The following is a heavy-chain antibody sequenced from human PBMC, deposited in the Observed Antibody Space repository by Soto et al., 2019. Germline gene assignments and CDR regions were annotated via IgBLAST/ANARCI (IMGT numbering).Heavy chain of an antibody. CDR3: AKCHSSGWYTGGGY. D-gene: IGHD6-19*01. V-gene: IGHV3-23*01. J-gene: IGHJ4*02. Sequence: EVKLLESRGGLVQPGGSLTLSCAASGFTFSGYAMTWVRQAPGKGLEWVSAISGSDGSTYYADSVKGRLTISRDNSKNTLYLQMNSLRAEDTAVYYCAKCHSSGWYTGGGYWGQGTLVTVSS. CDR1: GFTFSGYA. CDR2: ISGSDGST.